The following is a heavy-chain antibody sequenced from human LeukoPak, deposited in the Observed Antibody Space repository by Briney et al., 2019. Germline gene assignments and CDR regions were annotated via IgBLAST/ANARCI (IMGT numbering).Heavy chain of an antibody. V-gene: IGHV3-53*01. J-gene: IGHJ4*02. CDR1: GFTVSSNY. Sequence: GGSLRLSCAASGFTVSSNYMSWVRQAPGKGLEWVSVIYSGGSTYYADSVKGRFTISRDNSKNTLYLQMNSLRAEDTAVYYCAKSTMIVVVEFDYWGQGTLVTVSS. D-gene: IGHD3-22*01. CDR3: AKSTMIVVVEFDY. CDR2: IYSGGST.